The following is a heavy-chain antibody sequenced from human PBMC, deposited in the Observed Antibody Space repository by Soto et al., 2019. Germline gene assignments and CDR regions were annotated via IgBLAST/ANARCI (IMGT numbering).Heavy chain of an antibody. CDR3: ARGQLVRGYNFDY. D-gene: IGHD3-10*01. CDR1: GYTFTSYD. CDR2: MNPNSGNT. J-gene: IGHJ4*02. Sequence: QVQLVQSGAEVKKPGASVKVSCKASGYTFTSYDINWVRQATGQGLEWMGWMNPNSGNTGYAQKFQGRVTMTRNNSIGKAYMELSSLRSEDAAVYYCARGQLVRGYNFDYWGQGSLVTVSS. V-gene: IGHV1-8*01.